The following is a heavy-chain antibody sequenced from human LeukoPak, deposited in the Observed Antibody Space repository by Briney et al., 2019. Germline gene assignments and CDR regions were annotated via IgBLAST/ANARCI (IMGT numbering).Heavy chain of an antibody. CDR3: VNLGYSD. D-gene: IGHD5-12*01. Sequence: GGSLRLSCAAPGFTFSSYAMSWVRQAPGKGLEWVSAISGSGGSTYYADSVKGRFTLSRDNAKNLVYLQMNSLRVEDTAVYYCVNLGYSDGGQGTLVTVSS. J-gene: IGHJ4*02. CDR1: GFTFSSYA. CDR2: ISGSGGST. V-gene: IGHV3-23*01.